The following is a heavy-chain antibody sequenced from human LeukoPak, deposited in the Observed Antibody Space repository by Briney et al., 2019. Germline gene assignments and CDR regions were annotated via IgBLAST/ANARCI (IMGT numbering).Heavy chain of an antibody. Sequence: PSETLSLTCTVSGGSISSSSYYWGWIRQPPGTGLEWIGSIYYSGSTYYNPSLKSRVTISVDASKNQFSLKLSSVTAADTAVYYCARLGGSPDWFDPWGQGTLVTVSS. CDR1: GGSISSSSYY. CDR3: ARLGGSPDWFDP. J-gene: IGHJ5*02. CDR2: IYYSGST. V-gene: IGHV4-39*01. D-gene: IGHD1-26*01.